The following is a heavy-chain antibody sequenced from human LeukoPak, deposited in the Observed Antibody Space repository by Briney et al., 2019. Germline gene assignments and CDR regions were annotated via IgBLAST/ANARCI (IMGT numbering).Heavy chain of an antibody. CDR3: VKTYYDFWSGYWDGMDV. D-gene: IGHD3-3*01. Sequence: PGGSLRLSCAASGFTVSSNYMTWVRQAPGKGLEWVSVIYSGGSTYYADSVKGRFTISRDNSKNTLYLQMSSLRAEDTAVYYCVKTYYDFWSGYWDGMDVWGQGTTVTVSS. J-gene: IGHJ6*02. CDR1: GFTVSSNY. V-gene: IGHV3-66*01. CDR2: IYSGGST.